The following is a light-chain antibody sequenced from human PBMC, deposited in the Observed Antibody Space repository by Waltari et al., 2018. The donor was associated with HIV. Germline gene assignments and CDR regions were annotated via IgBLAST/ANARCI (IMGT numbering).Light chain of an antibody. CDR2: EVS. CDR1: TSDIGTYAF. CDR3: CSFAASTASL. V-gene: IGLV2-23*02. J-gene: IGLJ2*01. Sequence: QSALTQPASVSGSPGQSITISCTGTTSDIGTYAFVSWYQQHPGKPPKLIIFEVSERPSGVSDRFSGSKSGNTASLTISELQPDDEADYYCCSFAASTASLFGGRTRLTVL.